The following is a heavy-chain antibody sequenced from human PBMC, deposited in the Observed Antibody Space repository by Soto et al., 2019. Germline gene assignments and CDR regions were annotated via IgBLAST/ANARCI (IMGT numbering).Heavy chain of an antibody. CDR2: TYWDDDK. Sequence: SGAPLVHLTPTLTLTCTFSGFSFSTSGGGVGWTRPPPGKALEWLALTYWDDDKRYSPSPKSRLTITKDTSKNQVVLTMTNMDPVDTATYYCEHRSPVTYFDYWGQGTLITVS. V-gene: IGHV2-5*02. CDR3: EHRSPVTYFDY. CDR1: GFSFSTSGGG. D-gene: IGHD4-17*01. J-gene: IGHJ4*02.